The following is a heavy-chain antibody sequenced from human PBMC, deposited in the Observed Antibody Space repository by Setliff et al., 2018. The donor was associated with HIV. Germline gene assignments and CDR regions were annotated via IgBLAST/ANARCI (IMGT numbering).Heavy chain of an antibody. Sequence: SETLSLTCTVSGGSISTFYWGWLRQPPGKGLEWIGYIYTSGLTNYVPSLKSRVAISLDTSRNQFSLRLSSVTAADTAVYYCARLGGLRYYDSSGYFDYWGQGMLVTVSS. V-gene: IGHV4-4*08. CDR1: GGSISTFY. D-gene: IGHD3-22*01. CDR2: IYTSGLT. CDR3: ARLGGLRYYDSSGYFDY. J-gene: IGHJ4*02.